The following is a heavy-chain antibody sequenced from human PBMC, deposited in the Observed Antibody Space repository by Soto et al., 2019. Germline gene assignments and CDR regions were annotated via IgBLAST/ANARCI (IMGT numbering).Heavy chain of an antibody. D-gene: IGHD3-9*01. CDR1: CGSFSGYY. CDR3: ARMLRYFGHRRGHLDY. CDR2: INHSGST. J-gene: IGHJ4*02. V-gene: IGHV4-34*01. Sequence: SETLSLTCAFYCGSFSGYYWSWIRQPPGKGLEWIGEINHSGSTNYNPSLKSRVTISVDTSKNQFSLKLSSVTAADTAVYYCARMLRYFGHRRGHLDYWGQGTLVTVS.